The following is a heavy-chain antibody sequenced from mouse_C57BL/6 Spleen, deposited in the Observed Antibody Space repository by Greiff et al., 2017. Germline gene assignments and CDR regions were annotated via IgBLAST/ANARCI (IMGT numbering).Heavy chain of an antibody. D-gene: IGHD2-5*01. CDR1: GFNIKDYY. CDR2: IDPEDGDT. CDR3: TLYSNYDRFAY. V-gene: IGHV14-1*01. J-gene: IGHJ3*01. Sequence: EVQLQQSGAELVRPGASVKLSCTASGFNIKDYYMHWVKQRPEQGLEWIGRIDPEDGDTEYAPKFQGKATMTADTSSNTAYLQLSSLTSEDTAVYYCTLYSNYDRFAYWGQGTLVTVSA.